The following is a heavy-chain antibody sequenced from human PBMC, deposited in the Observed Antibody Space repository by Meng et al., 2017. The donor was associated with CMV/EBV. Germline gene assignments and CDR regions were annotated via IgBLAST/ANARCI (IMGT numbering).Heavy chain of an antibody. CDR3: AKRSQWLLGLYYYYGLDV. CDR2: ISASGSGTGST. D-gene: IGHD6-19*01. Sequence: GGSLRLSCAASGFTVSSNYMSWVRQAPGKGLEWVSGISASGSGTGSTHYADSVKGRFTISRDNSKNTLYPQMNSLRAEDTALYYCAKRSQWLLGLYYYYGLDVWGQGTTVTVSS. CDR1: GFTVSSNY. V-gene: IGHV3-23*01. J-gene: IGHJ6*02.